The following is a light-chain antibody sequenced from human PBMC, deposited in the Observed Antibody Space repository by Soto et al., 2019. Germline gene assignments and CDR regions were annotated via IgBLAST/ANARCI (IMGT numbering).Light chain of an antibody. CDR1: QDINDW. V-gene: IGKV1-5*01. CDR2: DAS. CDR3: QQYKSRRT. J-gene: IGKJ1*01. Sequence: DIQITQSPSTLSASVGARVTISSRASQDINDWLAWSLQKPGNAPKFLIYDASTLQSGVPSRFSGSGSGTEFTLTITSLHPDDFATYYCQQYKSRRTFGQATKVDI.